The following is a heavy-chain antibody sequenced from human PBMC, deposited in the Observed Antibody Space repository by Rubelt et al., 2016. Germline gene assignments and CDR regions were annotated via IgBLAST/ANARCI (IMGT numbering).Heavy chain of an antibody. D-gene: IGHD2-2*01. Sequence: QVQLQEWGAGLLKPSETLSLTCAVYGGSFSGYYWSWIRQPPGKGLEWIGRIYTSGSTNYNPSLKSRVTMSVDTSKNQIFLKLRYVTAADTAVYYCARQYCSSTSCYDYYGMDVWGQGTTVTVSS. J-gene: IGHJ6*02. CDR1: GGSFSGYY. CDR3: ARQYCSSTSCYDYYGMDV. CDR2: IYTSGST. V-gene: IGHV4-59*10.